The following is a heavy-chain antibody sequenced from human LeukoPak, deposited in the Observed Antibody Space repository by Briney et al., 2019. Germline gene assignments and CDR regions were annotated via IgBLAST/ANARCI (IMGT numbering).Heavy chain of an antibody. Sequence: ASVKVSCTASGYTFTGYYMHWVRQAPGQGLEWMGWINPNSGGTNYAQKFQGRVTMTRDTSISTAYMELSRLRSDDTAVYYCARYSSGWSPFDYWGQGTLVTVS. CDR2: INPNSGGT. CDR1: GYTFTGYY. D-gene: IGHD6-19*01. J-gene: IGHJ4*02. CDR3: ARYSSGWSPFDY. V-gene: IGHV1-2*02.